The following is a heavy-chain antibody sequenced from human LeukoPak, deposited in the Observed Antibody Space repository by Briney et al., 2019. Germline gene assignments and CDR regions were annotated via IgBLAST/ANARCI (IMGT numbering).Heavy chain of an antibody. D-gene: IGHD3-10*01. CDR2: ISSFRGLAI. Sequence: PGGSLRLSCAASGFTFSDYYMTWIRQAPGKGLEWVSYISSFRGLAIFYADSVRGRFSISRDNAKNSLYLQMNSLRVEDTAIYYCARAGPYRGPIDLWGQGALVSVSS. CDR3: ARAGPYRGPIDL. V-gene: IGHV3-11*04. CDR1: GFTFSDYY. J-gene: IGHJ5*02.